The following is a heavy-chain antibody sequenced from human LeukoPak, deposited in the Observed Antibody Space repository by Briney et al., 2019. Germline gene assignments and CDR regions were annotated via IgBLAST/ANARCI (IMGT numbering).Heavy chain of an antibody. CDR1: GFIVSSNY. Sequence: PGGPLRLSCAASGFIVSSNYMNWVRQAPGKGLEWVSVIYSGGSTYYADSVKGRFTISRDNSKNTLYLQMNSLRAEDTAVYYCARDPRCGSSTSCYGVYYYGMDVWGQGTTVTVSS. J-gene: IGHJ6*02. V-gene: IGHV3-53*01. D-gene: IGHD2-2*01. CDR2: IYSGGST. CDR3: ARDPRCGSSTSCYGVYYYGMDV.